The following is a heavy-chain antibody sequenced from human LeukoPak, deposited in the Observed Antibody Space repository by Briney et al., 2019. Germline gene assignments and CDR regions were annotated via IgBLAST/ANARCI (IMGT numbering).Heavy chain of an antibody. Sequence: SETLSLTCTVSGDSISSYYWSWIRQPPGKGLEWIGSIYYSGSTYYNPSLKSRVTISVDTSKNQFSLKLSSVTAADTAVYYCARVDILTGYDYYFDYWGQGTLVTVSS. CDR3: ARVDILTGYDYYFDY. J-gene: IGHJ4*02. V-gene: IGHV4-39*07. D-gene: IGHD3-9*01. CDR1: GDSISSYY. CDR2: IYYSGST.